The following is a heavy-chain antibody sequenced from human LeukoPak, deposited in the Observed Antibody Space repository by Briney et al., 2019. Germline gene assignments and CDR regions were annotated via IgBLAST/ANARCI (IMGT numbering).Heavy chain of an antibody. CDR2: SSSSDDGK. CDR1: GLSLNSYA. CDR3: AKSRWDTAMASLDY. J-gene: IGHJ4*02. D-gene: IGHD5-18*01. V-gene: IGHV3-23*01. Sequence: PGGSLRLSCTASGLSLNSYAMSWVRQVPGKGLEWVSASSSSDDGKWYAESVRGRFTISRDTSKNTVYLQMNSLRVEDAGVYYCAKSRWDTAMASLDYWGQGTLVTVSS.